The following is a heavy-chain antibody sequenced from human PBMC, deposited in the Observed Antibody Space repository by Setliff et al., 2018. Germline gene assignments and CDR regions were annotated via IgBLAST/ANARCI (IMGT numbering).Heavy chain of an antibody. CDR2: IYTSGAT. CDR1: GSSISNDYY. J-gene: IGHJ6*02. V-gene: IGHV4-61*02. D-gene: IGHD2-21*01. CDR3: AKEYVVNSFVSNSHQHYGLDV. Sequence: SETLSLTCGVSGSSISNDYYWGWIRQSAGKGLEWIGRIYTSGATTYSPSLKSRVSISADTSKNLFSLRLKSVTAADTAVYYCAKEYVVNSFVSNSHQHYGLDVWGQGTTVTVSS.